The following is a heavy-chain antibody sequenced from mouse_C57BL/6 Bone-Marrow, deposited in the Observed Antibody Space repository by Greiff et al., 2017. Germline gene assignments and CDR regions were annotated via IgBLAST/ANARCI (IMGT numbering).Heavy chain of an antibody. J-gene: IGHJ2*01. CDR2: IDPSASYT. CDR3: ATTGFDY. D-gene: IGHD4-1*02. CDR1: GYTFTSYW. Sequence: QVQLQQPGAELVMPGASVKLSCKASGYTFTSYWMHWVKQRPGQGLEWIGEIDPSASYTNYNQKFKGKSTLTVDKSSSTAYMQLSSLTSEDSAVYYCATTGFDYWGQGTTLTVSS. V-gene: IGHV1-69*01.